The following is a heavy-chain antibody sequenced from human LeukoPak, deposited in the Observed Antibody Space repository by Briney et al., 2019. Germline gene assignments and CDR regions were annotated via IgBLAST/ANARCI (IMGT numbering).Heavy chain of an antibody. D-gene: IGHD5-12*01. V-gene: IGHV3-21*01. Sequence: GGSLRLSCVGSGFTFSSYSMNWVRQAPGKGLEWVSSISSESAYILYADLVKGRFTTSRDNAKNSLYLHLDSLRAEDTAAYYCARGETGSSGYDWVYWGQGTPVTVSS. CDR1: GFTFSSYS. CDR2: ISSESAYI. CDR3: ARGETGSSGYDWVY. J-gene: IGHJ4*02.